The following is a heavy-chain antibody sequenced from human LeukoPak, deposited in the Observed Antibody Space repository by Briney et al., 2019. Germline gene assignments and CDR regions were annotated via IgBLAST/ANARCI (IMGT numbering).Heavy chain of an antibody. CDR1: GGTFSSYA. D-gene: IGHD1-20*01. V-gene: IGHV1-69*01. J-gene: IGHJ4*02. CDR2: IIPIFGTA. CDR3: ASLTGSGGY. Sequence: ASVKVSCKASGGTFSSYAISWVRQAPGQGLEWMGGIIPIFGTANYAQKFQGRVTITADESTSTAYMELRSLRSDDTAVYYCASLTGSGGYWGQGTLVTVSS.